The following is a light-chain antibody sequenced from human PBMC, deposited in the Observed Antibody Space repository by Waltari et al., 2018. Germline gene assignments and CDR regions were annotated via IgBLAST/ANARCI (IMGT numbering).Light chain of an antibody. J-gene: IGKJ2*01. CDR1: QSVLYSSSNNNY. CDR3: QQYYTTPYT. V-gene: IGKV4-1*01. CDR2: RAS. Sequence: DIVMTQSPDSLAVSLGERATINCKSSQSVLYSSSNNNYLAWYQQKPRQPPKLLIYRASARESGVPDRFSGSGSGTDFTLTISSLHAEDVAVYYCQQYYTTPYTFGQGTKLEIK.